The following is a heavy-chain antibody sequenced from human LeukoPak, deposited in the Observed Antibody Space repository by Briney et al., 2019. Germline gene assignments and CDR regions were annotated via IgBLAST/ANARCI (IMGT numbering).Heavy chain of an antibody. CDR3: ARQYGYAYGPDY. V-gene: IGHV4-59*08. D-gene: IGHD5-18*01. CDR2: IYYSGST. J-gene: IGHJ4*02. CDR1: GGSIRSYY. Sequence: PSETLSLTCTVSGGSIRSYYWNWIRQPPGKGLEWIGHIYYSGSTNYNPSLKSRVTISVDTSKDQFSLELSSVTAADTAVYYCARQYGYAYGPDYWGQGTLVTVSS.